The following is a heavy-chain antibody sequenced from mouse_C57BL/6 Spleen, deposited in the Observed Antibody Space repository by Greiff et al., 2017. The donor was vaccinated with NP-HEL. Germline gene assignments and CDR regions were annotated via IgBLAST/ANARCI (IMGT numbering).Heavy chain of an antibody. CDR1: GYTFTSYW. J-gene: IGHJ1*03. CDR3: ARGGDGYPYWYFDV. D-gene: IGHD2-3*01. V-gene: IGHV1-69*01. Sequence: VQLQQPGAELVMPGASVKLSCKASGYTFTSYWMHWVKQRPGQGLEWIGEIDPSDSYTNYNQKFKGKSTLTVDKSSSTADMQLSSLTSEDSAVYDCARGGDGYPYWYFDVWGTGTTVTVSS. CDR2: IDPSDSYT.